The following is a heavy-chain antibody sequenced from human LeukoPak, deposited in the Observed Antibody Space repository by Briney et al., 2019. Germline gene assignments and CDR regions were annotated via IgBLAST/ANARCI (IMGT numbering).Heavy chain of an antibody. D-gene: IGHD3-22*01. CDR3: AKDIRRYYERSGAFDI. V-gene: IGHV3-9*03. CDR1: GFTFDDYA. CDR2: ISWNSGSI. J-gene: IGHJ3*02. Sequence: PGGSLRLSCAASGFTFDDYAMHWVRQAPGKGLEWVSGISWNSGSIGYADSVKGRFTISRDNAKNSLYLQMNSLRAEDMALYYCAKDIRRYYERSGAFDIWGQGTMVTVSS.